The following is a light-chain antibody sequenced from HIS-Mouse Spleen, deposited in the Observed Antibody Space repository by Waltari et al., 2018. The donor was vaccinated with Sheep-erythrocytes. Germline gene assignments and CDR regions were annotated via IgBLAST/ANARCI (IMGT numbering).Light chain of an antibody. J-gene: IGLJ1*01. CDR1: SSDVGGYNY. Sequence: QSALTQPRSVSGSPGQSVTISCTGTSSDVGGYNYVSWYQQHPGKAPKLQIYDVSKRPSGVPAGFSGTKSGNTASLTISGLQAEDEADYYCCSYAGSYNHVFATGTKVTVL. CDR3: CSYAGSYNHV. CDR2: DVS. V-gene: IGLV2-11*01.